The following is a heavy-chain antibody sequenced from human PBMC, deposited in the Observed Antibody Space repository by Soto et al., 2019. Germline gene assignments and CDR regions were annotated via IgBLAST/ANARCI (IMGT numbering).Heavy chain of an antibody. V-gene: IGHV1-69*01. CDR2: IIPIFGTA. D-gene: IGHD3-3*01. Sequence: QVQLVQSGAVVKKPGSSVKVSCKASGGTFSSYAISWVRQAPGQGLEWMGGIIPIFGTANYAQKFQGRVTITADESTSTAYMERSSLRSEDTAVYYCARGGKGFLEWETRFDSWGQGTLVTVSS. CDR3: ARGGKGFLEWETRFDS. J-gene: IGHJ4*02. CDR1: GGTFSSYA.